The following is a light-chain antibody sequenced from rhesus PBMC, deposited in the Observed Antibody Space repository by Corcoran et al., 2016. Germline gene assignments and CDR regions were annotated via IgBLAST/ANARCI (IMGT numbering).Light chain of an antibody. V-gene: IGKV3-42*01. CDR2: GGS. CDR1: QSVSSS. CDR3: QQDYRRPPLT. J-gene: IGKJ4*01. Sequence: EIVMTQSPATLSLSPGERATLSCRASQSVSSSLAWYQQKPGQAPNLLIYGGSSRATGIPNRFSGSGSGTEFTITISSLEPEDVGVYYWQQDYRRPPLTFGRGTKVEL.